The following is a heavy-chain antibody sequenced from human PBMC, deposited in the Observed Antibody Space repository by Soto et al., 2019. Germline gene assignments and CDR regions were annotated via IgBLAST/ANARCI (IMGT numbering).Heavy chain of an antibody. Sequence: PGGSVGLSCAASGFTFSSYGMHWVRQAPGKGLEWVAVISYDGSNKYYADSVKGRFTITRDNSKNTLYLQMNSLRAEDTAVYYCAKDLAYCGGDCPDYYYGMDVWGQGTTVTVSS. CDR1: GFTFSSYG. CDR2: ISYDGSNK. V-gene: IGHV3-30*18. D-gene: IGHD2-21*02. J-gene: IGHJ6*02. CDR3: AKDLAYCGGDCPDYYYGMDV.